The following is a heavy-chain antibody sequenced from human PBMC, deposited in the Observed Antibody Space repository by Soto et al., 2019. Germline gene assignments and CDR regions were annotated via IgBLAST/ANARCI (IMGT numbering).Heavy chain of an antibody. J-gene: IGHJ5*02. D-gene: IGHD2-15*01. CDR1: GGSISSGDYY. CDR2: IYYSGST. CDR3: ARYNLLGDCSGGRCYTNWFDP. V-gene: IGHV4-30-4*01. Sequence: SETLSLTCTVSGGSISSGDYYWSWIRQPPGKGLEWIGYIYYSGSTYYNPSLKSRVTISVDTSKNQFSLKLSSVTAADTAVYYCARYNLLGDCSGGRCYTNWFDPWGQGTLVTVSS.